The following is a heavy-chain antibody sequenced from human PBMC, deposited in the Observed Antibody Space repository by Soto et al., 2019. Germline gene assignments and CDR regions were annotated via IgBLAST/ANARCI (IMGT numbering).Heavy chain of an antibody. J-gene: IGHJ6*03. CDR3: TTDLETNFDYVPYYYMDV. Sequence: GGSLRLSCAASGFTFSNAWMSWVRQAPGKGLEWVGRIKSKTDGGTTDYAAPVKGRFTISRDDSKNTLYLQMNSLKTEDTAVYYCTTDLETNFDYVPYYYMDVWGKGTTVTVSS. CDR1: GFTFSNAW. D-gene: IGHD3-9*01. V-gene: IGHV3-15*01. CDR2: IKSKTDGGTT.